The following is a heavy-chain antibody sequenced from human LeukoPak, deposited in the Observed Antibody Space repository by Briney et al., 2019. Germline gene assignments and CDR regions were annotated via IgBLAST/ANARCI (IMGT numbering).Heavy chain of an antibody. Sequence: PSETLSLTCTVSGGSISSGGYYWSWIRQHPGKGLEWIGYIYYSGSTYYNPSLKSRVTISVDTSKNQFSLKLSSVTAADTAVYYCASSIAAAGTLGAFDIWGQGTMVTVSS. D-gene: IGHD6-13*01. CDR2: IYYSGST. CDR1: GGSISSGGYY. CDR3: ASSIAAAGTLGAFDI. V-gene: IGHV4-31*03. J-gene: IGHJ3*02.